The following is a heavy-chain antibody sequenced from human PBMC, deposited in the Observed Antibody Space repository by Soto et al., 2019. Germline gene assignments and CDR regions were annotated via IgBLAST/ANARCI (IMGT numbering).Heavy chain of an antibody. CDR3: VRSGTARLLRHSWFDT. CDR2: ITTSSAYI. J-gene: IGHJ5*02. CDR1: GFTFNIYA. Sequence: EVQLVESGGGLVKPGGSLRLSCAASGFTFNIYAMNWVRQATGKGLEWVSSITTSSAYIYYADSLKGRITISRDNAKNSLFLQMNSLRAEDTAVYYCVRSGTARLLRHSWFDTWGQGTLVTVSS. V-gene: IGHV3-21*01. D-gene: IGHD2-21*01.